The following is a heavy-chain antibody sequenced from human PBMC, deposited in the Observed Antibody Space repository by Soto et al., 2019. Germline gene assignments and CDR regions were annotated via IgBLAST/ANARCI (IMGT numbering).Heavy chain of an antibody. CDR1: GGSISSGNL. D-gene: IGHD3-10*01. CDR3: ARLMVRGVISPLYYFDY. Sequence: SETLSLTCAVSGGSISSGNLWTWVRQSPGKQLEWIGDIYHSGITNYNPSLKSRVTISVDTSKNQFSLKLSSVTAADTAVYYCARLMVRGVISPLYYFDYWGQGTLVTVSS. V-gene: IGHV4-4*02. CDR2: IYHSGIT. J-gene: IGHJ4*02.